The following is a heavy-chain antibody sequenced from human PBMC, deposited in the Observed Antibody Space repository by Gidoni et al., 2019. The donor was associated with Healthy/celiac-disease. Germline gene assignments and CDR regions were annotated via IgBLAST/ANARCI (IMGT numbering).Heavy chain of an antibody. CDR2: TSYDGSNK. V-gene: IGHV3-30-3*01. Sequence: QVQLVESGVGVVQPGRSLRLSCAASGFPFSSYAMHWVRQAPGKGLEWVAVTSYDGSNKFYADSVKGRFTISRDNSKNTLYLQMNSLRAEDTAVYYCARERAGPFDYWGQGTLVTVPS. CDR3: ARERAGPFDY. J-gene: IGHJ4*02. CDR1: GFPFSSYA.